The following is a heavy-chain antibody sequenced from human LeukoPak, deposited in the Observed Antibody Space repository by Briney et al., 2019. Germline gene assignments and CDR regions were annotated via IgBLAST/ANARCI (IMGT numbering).Heavy chain of an antibody. CDR1: VFSFTPYA. Sequence: GGSLRLSCAASVFSFTPYAMSWVRQAPGKGLEWVSSIANSGVDTFYADSVKGRFTISRDNSKNTLYLQMNSLRAEDMAVYYCAKSHSVQQRGYFDYLGQGTLVTVSS. CDR2: IANSGVDT. V-gene: IGHV3-23*01. J-gene: IGHJ4*02. D-gene: IGHD1-1*01. CDR3: AKSHSVQQRGYFDY.